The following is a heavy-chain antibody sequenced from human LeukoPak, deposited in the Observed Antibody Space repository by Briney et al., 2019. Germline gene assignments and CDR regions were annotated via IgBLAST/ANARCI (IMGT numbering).Heavy chain of an antibody. D-gene: IGHD1-26*01. CDR3: AKESQLSYSGTFYIDY. CDR1: GFTFSDEG. V-gene: IGHV3-30*02. Sequence: GGSLRLSCAASGFTFSDEGMHWVRQAPGKGLEWVSFIHVDANEIYYADSVKGRFTISRDSSKNTLYLQMNSLRAEDTAVYYCAKESQLSYSGTFYIDYWGQGTLVTVSS. J-gene: IGHJ4*02. CDR2: IHVDANEI.